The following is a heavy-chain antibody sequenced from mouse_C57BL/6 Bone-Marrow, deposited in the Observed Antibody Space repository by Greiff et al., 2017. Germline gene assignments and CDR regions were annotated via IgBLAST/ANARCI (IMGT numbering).Heavy chain of an antibody. J-gene: IGHJ4*01. D-gene: IGHD1-1*01. CDR2: ISSGSSTI. CDR3: ARGASTVVAYYAMDY. CDR1: GFTFSDYG. Sequence: EVMLVESGGGLVKPGGSLKLSCAASGFTFSDYGMHWVRQAPEKGLEWVAYISSGSSTIYYADTVKGRFTISRDNAKNTLFLQMTSLRSEDTAMYYCARGASTVVAYYAMDYWGQGTSVTVSS. V-gene: IGHV5-17*01.